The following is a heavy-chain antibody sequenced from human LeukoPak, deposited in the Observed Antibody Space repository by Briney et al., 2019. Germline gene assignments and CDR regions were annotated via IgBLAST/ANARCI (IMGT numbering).Heavy chain of an antibody. J-gene: IGHJ4*02. CDR1: GGSFSGYY. V-gene: IGHV4-34*01. CDR3: ARVPGAAVIRFDY. Sequence: SETLSLTCAVYGGSFSGYYWSWIRQPTGKGLEWIGEINHSGSTNYNPSLKSRVTISVDTSKNQFSLKLSSVTAADTAVYYCARVPGAAVIRFDYWGQGTLVTVSS. CDR2: INHSGST. D-gene: IGHD3-16*02.